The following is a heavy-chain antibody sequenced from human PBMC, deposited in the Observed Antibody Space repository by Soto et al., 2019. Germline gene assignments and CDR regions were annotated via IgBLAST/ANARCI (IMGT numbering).Heavy chain of an antibody. Sequence: EVQLVQSGAEVKKPGESLRISCKGSGYSFTSYWISWVRQMPGKGLEWMGTIDPSDSYTNYSPSFQGHVTMSADKPISTAYPQWRSLKASDTAMYYCARHPAIAVAGAVYGMDVWGQGTTVTVSS. CDR2: IDPSDSYT. CDR1: GYSFTSYW. CDR3: ARHPAIAVAGAVYGMDV. V-gene: IGHV5-10-1*01. D-gene: IGHD6-19*01. J-gene: IGHJ6*02.